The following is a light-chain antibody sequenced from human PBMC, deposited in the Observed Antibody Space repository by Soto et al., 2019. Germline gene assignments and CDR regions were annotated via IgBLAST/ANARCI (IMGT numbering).Light chain of an antibody. CDR3: SSYTTSITRVI. V-gene: IGLV2-14*01. J-gene: IGLJ2*01. CDR1: SSDVGGYNF. Sequence: QSALTQPASVSGSPGQSITISCTGTSSDVGGYNFVSWYQQHPGKAPKLLIYEVSNRPSGVSNRFSGSKSGNTASLTTSGLQAEDEADYYCSSYTTSITRVIFGGGTKLTVL. CDR2: EVS.